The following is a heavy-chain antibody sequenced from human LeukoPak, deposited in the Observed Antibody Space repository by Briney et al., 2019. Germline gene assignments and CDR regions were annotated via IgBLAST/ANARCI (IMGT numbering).Heavy chain of an antibody. V-gene: IGHV3-53*01. J-gene: IGHJ4*02. Sequence: GGSLRLSCAASGFTFSSNYMSWVRQAPGKGLEWVSVIYSGGSTYYADSVKGRFTISRDNSKNTLYLQMNSLRAEDTAVYYCARARGYSYDYFDYWGQGTLVTVSS. D-gene: IGHD5-18*01. CDR2: IYSGGST. CDR1: GFTFSSNY. CDR3: ARARGYSYDYFDY.